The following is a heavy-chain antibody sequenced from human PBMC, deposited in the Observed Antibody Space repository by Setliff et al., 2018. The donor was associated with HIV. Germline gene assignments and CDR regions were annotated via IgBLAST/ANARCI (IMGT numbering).Heavy chain of an antibody. CDR2: SIPVFGTV. CDR1: GGTFSGYA. D-gene: IGHD2-15*01. J-gene: IGHJ4*02. V-gene: IGHV1-69*13. Sequence: SVKVSCKAPGGTFSGYAFSWVRQAPGQGFEWMGGSIPVFGTVNYAQKFLGRATITADESTNTSCMELTSLRSEDKAVYFCARDSHCSGPSCYSGGQFFDYWGQGTLVTVSS. CDR3: ARDSHCSGPSCYSGGQFFDY.